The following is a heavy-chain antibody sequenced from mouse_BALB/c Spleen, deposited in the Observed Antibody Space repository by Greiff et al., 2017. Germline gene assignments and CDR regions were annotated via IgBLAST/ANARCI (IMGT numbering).Heavy chain of an antibody. V-gene: IGHV5-17*02. J-gene: IGHJ4*01. CDR1: GFTFSSFG. Sequence: DVMLVESGGGLVQPGGSRKLSCAASGFTFSSFGMHWVRQAPEKGLEWVAYISSGSSTIYYADTVKGRFTISRDNPKNTLFLQMTSLRSEDTAMYYCARSTMDYWGQGTSVTGSS. CDR3: ARSTMDY. CDR2: ISSGSSTI.